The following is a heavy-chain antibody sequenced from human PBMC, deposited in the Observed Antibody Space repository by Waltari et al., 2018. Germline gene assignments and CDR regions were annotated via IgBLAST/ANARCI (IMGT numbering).Heavy chain of an antibody. D-gene: IGHD3-3*01. J-gene: IGHJ4*02. CDR1: GFTFTSYA. CDR2: IYSGGST. Sequence: EVQLLESGGGLVQPGGSLRLSCASSGFTFTSYAMSWVRPAPGTGLEWVSVIYSGGSTYYADSVKGRFTISRDNSKNTLYLQMNSLRAEDTAVYYCAKDRRVTIFGVAIRPLPSYWGQGTLVTVSS. CDR3: AKDRRVTIFGVAIRPLPSY. V-gene: IGHV3-23*03.